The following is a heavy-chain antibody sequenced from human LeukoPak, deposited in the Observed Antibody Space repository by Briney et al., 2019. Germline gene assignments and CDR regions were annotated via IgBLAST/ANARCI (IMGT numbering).Heavy chain of an antibody. CDR3: ARDQATRYYYYGMDV. D-gene: IGHD1-26*01. CDR1: GFTFSSYE. Sequence: GGSLRLSCAASGFTFSSYEMNWVRQAPGKGLEWVSYISSSGSTIYYADSVKGRFTISRDNAKNSLYLQMNSLRAEDTAVYYCARDQATRYYYYGMDVWGQETTVTVSS. CDR2: ISSSGSTI. V-gene: IGHV3-48*03. J-gene: IGHJ6*02.